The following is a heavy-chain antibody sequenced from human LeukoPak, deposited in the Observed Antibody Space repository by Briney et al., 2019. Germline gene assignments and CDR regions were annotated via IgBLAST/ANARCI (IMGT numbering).Heavy chain of an antibody. CDR3: AKGGSHGSGSYYRFDY. D-gene: IGHD3-10*01. CDR2: IRYDGSNK. V-gene: IGHV3-30*02. CDR1: GFTFSSYG. Sequence: PGGSLRLSCAASGFTFSSYGMHWVRQAPGKGLEWVAFIRYDGSNKYYADSVKGRFTISRDNSKNTLYLQMNSLRAEDTAVYYCAKGGSHGSGSYYRFDYWGQGTLATVSS. J-gene: IGHJ4*02.